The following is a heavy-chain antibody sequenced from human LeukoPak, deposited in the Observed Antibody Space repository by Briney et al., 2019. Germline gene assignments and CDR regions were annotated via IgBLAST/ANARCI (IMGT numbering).Heavy chain of an antibody. CDR3: ASNKEVFYDSSGGY. D-gene: IGHD3-22*01. V-gene: IGHV3-23*01. CDR1: GFTLSNDA. J-gene: IGHJ4*02. Sequence: PGGSLRLSCAGSGFTLSNDAMSWVRQAPGKGLDGVSAISGSGGNTYYAYSVKGRFTIPRDNSKNTLFLQMKSLRAEDTAVYYCASNKEVFYDSSGGYWGQGTLVTVSS. CDR2: ISGSGGNT.